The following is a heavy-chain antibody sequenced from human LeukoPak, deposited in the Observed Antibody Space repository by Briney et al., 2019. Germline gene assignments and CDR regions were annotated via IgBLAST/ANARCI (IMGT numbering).Heavy chain of an antibody. Sequence: SETLSLTCTVSGGSISIYYWSWIRQPPGNGLEWIGYIYYSGSTNYNPSLKSRVTISVDTSKNQFSLKLSSVTAADTAVYYCARGPIWTAAAVRGNYYYMDVWGKGTTVTVSS. CDR2: IYYSGST. CDR1: GGSISIYY. V-gene: IGHV4-59*01. D-gene: IGHD6-13*01. CDR3: ARGPIWTAAAVRGNYYYMDV. J-gene: IGHJ6*03.